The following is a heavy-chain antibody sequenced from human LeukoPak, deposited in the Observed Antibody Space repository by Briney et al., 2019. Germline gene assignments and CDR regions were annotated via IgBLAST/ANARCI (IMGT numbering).Heavy chain of an antibody. CDR2: IYYSGST. J-gene: IGHJ4*02. CDR1: GGSISSSSYY. V-gene: IGHV4-39*01. Sequence: SGTLSLTCTVSGGSISSSSYYWGWIRQPPGKGLEWIGSIYYSGSTYYNPSLKSRVTISVDTSKNQFSLKLSSVTAADTAVYYCARGYEGYSYGYGIYYFDYWGQGTLVTVSS. CDR3: ARGYEGYSYGYGIYYFDY. D-gene: IGHD5-18*01.